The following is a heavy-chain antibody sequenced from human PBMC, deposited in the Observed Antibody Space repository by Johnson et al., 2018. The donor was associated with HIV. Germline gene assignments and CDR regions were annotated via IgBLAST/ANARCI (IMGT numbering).Heavy chain of an antibody. V-gene: IGHV3-43D*03. D-gene: IGHD3-10*01. Sequence: VQLVESGGVVVQSGGSLRLSCAASGFTFDDYAMHWVRQAPGKGLEWVSLISWDGGSTYYADSVKGRFTMSRDNSKNSLYLQMNSLRAEDTALYYCARVRGKIPRGAFDIWGQGTMVTVSS. CDR2: ISWDGGST. J-gene: IGHJ3*02. CDR1: GFTFDDYA. CDR3: ARVRGKIPRGAFDI.